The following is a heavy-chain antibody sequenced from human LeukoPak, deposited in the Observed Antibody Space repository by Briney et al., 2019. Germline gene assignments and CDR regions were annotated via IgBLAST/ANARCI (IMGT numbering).Heavy chain of an antibody. V-gene: IGHV1-2*02. CDR1: GFTFTDHY. J-gene: IGHJ4*02. D-gene: IGHD2-21*02. Sequence: RASVKVSCKSSGFTFTDHYIHWVRQGPGQGLEWMGYIGPHSTFTSSPQEFQGRVTMTRDASMSTAYMELYSLTSDDTAVYYCGRVAYCGGGCYYYFDYWGQGTLVTVSS. CDR2: IGPHSTFT. CDR3: GRVAYCGGGCYYYFDY.